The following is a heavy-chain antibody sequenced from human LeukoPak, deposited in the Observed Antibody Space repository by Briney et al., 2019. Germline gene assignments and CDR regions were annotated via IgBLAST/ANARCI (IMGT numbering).Heavy chain of an antibody. CDR3: ATSHGWSPDH. Sequence: GGSLRLSCAASGFTFDDYFMHWVRQAPGKGLECISFISGDGTTTYYRDSVRGRFTISRDNSKNSLYLQLESLRADDTALYFCATSHGWSPDHWGQGTLVTVSS. V-gene: IGHV3-43*02. CDR1: GFTFDDYF. D-gene: IGHD6-19*01. J-gene: IGHJ4*02. CDR2: ISGDGTTT.